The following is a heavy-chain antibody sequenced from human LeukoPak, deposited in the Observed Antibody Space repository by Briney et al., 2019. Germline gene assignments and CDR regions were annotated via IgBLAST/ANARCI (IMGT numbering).Heavy chain of an antibody. D-gene: IGHD3-9*01. CDR1: GFTVSSHY. J-gene: IGHJ6*02. Sequence: GGSLKLSCAASGFTVSSHYMSWVRQAPGRGLEWISIIYSGGTTYYADFVKGRFTISRDNSKNTLYFQMNNLRAEDTAVYYCARGSNFDWLPSYYYYGMDLWGQGTRVTVSS. V-gene: IGHV3-66*01. CDR3: ARGSNFDWLPSYYYYGMDL. CDR2: IYSGGTT.